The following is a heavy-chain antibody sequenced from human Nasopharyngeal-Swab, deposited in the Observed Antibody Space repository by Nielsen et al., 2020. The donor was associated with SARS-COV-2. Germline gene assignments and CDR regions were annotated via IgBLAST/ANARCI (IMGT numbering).Heavy chain of an antibody. CDR3: AKTYYYGSGRTIWFDP. D-gene: IGHD3-10*01. CDR2: IYPGDSDT. V-gene: IGHV5-51*01. CDR1: GYSFRNYW. Sequence: GESLKISCKGSGYSFRNYWIAWVRQMPGKGLEWMGIIYPGDSDTRYSPSFQGQVTISADKSISTVYLQWSSLKASDTAMYYCAKTYYYGSGRTIWFDPWGQGTFVTVSS. J-gene: IGHJ5*02.